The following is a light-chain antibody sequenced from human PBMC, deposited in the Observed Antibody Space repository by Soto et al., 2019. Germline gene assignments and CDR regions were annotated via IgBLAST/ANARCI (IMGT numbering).Light chain of an antibody. CDR3: QQSYSAPNT. V-gene: IGKV1-39*01. CDR1: QSINTY. Sequence: DIQMTQSPPSLSATVGDRVTITCRASQSINTYLHWYQQKPGKAPRLLIYVTSSHQSGVPSRFRGGGTGTEFTLTISSLQPEDFATYFCQQSYSAPNTFGQGTRLEIK. CDR2: VTS. J-gene: IGKJ5*01.